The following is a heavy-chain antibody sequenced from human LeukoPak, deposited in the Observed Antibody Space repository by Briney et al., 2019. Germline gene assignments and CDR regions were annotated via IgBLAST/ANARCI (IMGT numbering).Heavy chain of an antibody. CDR1: GFTFKDYG. CDR2: INWNGGGT. D-gene: IGHD6-6*01. V-gene: IGHV3-20*01. Sequence: GRSLRLSCAATGFTFKDYGMHWVRQPPGKGLEWVSSINWNGGGTDYADSVKGRFTISRDNAKNSLYLQMNSLRAEDTAVYHCARVIAARPARRTYYYMDVWGKGTTVTVSS. J-gene: IGHJ6*03. CDR3: ARVIAARPARRTYYYMDV.